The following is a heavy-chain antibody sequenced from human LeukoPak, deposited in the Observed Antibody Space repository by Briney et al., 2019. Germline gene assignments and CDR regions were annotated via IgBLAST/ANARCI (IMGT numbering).Heavy chain of an antibody. V-gene: IGHV4-59*01. CDR2: IYYSGST. D-gene: IGHD5-12*01. CDR3: AAEDLVATIGY. CDR1: GGSISSYY. J-gene: IGHJ4*02. Sequence: PSETPSLTCTVSGGSISSYYWSWIRQPPGKGLEWIGYIYYSGSTNYNPSLKSRVTISVDTSKNQFSLKLSSVTAADTAVYYCAAEDLVATIGYWGQGTLVTVSS.